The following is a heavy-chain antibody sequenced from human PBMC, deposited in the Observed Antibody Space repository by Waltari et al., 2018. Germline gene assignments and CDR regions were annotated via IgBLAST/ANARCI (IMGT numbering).Heavy chain of an antibody. D-gene: IGHD3-9*01. V-gene: IGHV2-5*02. CDR1: GFSFSTSGVG. CDR2: VYLEDNK. Sequence: QITLKESGPTLVKPTQTLTLTCAFSGFSFSTSGVGVGWFRQPPGKALEWLAFVYLEDNKRYSPPLEGRLTITKRTSEDQVVLTMTNMDPVDTATFFCAHRPSHYDIFSGYYNYFDYWGQGILVTVSS. CDR3: AHRPSHYDIFSGYYNYFDY. J-gene: IGHJ4*02.